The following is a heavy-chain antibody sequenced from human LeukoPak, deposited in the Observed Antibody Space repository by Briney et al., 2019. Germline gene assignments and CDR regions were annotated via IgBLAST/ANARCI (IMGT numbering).Heavy chain of an antibody. CDR2: INHSGST. J-gene: IGHJ5*02. V-gene: IGHV4-34*01. Sequence: PSETLSLTCAVYGGSFSGYYWSWIRQPPGKGLEWIGEINHSGSTNYNPSLKSRVTISVDTSKNQFSLKLSSVTAADTAVYYCARGSRSWRHLDAWGQGTLVTVSS. CDR1: GGSFSGYY. CDR3: ARGSRSWRHLDA. D-gene: IGHD3-16*02.